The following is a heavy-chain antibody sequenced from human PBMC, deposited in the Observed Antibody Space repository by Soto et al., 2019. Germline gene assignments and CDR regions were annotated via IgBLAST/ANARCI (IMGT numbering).Heavy chain of an antibody. CDR3: ARDKITGLFDY. CDR1: GGSISSYY. D-gene: IGHD2-8*02. V-gene: IGHV4-59*12. CDR2: IYSSEYT. Sequence: SETLSLTCTVSGGSISSYYWSWIRQPPGKGLEWIAYIYSSEYTDYNPSLKSRVTISVDTSKNQFSLKLTSVTAADTAVYYCARDKITGLFDYWGQGTLVTVSS. J-gene: IGHJ4*02.